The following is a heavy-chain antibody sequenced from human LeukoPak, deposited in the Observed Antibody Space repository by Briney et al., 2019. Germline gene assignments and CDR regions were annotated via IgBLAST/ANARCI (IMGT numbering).Heavy chain of an antibody. J-gene: IGHJ4*02. V-gene: IGHV1-2*02. Sequence: GASVKVSYKASGYTFTGYYMHWVRQAPGQGLEWMGWINPNSGGTNYAQKFQGRVTMTRDTSISTAYMELSRLRSDDTAVYYCARLVSDYDSHIDYWGQGTLVTVSS. D-gene: IGHD3-3*01. CDR3: ARLVSDYDSHIDY. CDR2: INPNSGGT. CDR1: GYTFTGYY.